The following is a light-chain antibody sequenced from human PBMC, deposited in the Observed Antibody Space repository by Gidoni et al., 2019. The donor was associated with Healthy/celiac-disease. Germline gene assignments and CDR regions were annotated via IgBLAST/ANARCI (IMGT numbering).Light chain of an antibody. CDR2: DAS. Sequence: EIVLTQSPATLSLSPGERATLSCRASQSVSSYLAWYQQKPGQAPRLLIYDASNRATGIPDRFSGSGSGKDFTLTISSLEPEDFAVYYCQQRSNWPPTFGGGTKVEIK. J-gene: IGKJ4*01. CDR3: QQRSNWPPT. CDR1: QSVSSY. V-gene: IGKV3-11*01.